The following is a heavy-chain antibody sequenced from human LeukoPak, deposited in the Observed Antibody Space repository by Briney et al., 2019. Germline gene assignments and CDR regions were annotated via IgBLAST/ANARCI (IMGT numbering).Heavy chain of an antibody. CDR1: GFTFSNYA. Sequence: GGSLRLSCAASGFTFSNYAMSWVRQAPGKGLEWVSAISSSGGNTYYADSVKGRFTISRDNSKNTFNLQMNSLRAEDTAVYYCAKDLMVIIVSGALDIWGQGTMVTASS. J-gene: IGHJ3*02. D-gene: IGHD3-3*01. CDR2: ISSSGGNT. CDR3: AKDLMVIIVSGALDI. V-gene: IGHV3-23*01.